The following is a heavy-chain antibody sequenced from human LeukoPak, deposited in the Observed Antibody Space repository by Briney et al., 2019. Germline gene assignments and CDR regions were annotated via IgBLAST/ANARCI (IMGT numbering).Heavy chain of an antibody. CDR3: ARDTKYAFDD. D-gene: IGHD2-2*01. Sequence: GGSLRLSCAASGFTFSSYEMNWVRQAPGKGLEWVSYISSSGRTTYYVDSVKGRFTISRDNSKNSLYLQMNSLRAEDTAVYYCARDTKYAFDDWGQGTLVTVSS. J-gene: IGHJ4*02. CDR1: GFTFSSYE. CDR2: ISSSGRTT. V-gene: IGHV3-48*03.